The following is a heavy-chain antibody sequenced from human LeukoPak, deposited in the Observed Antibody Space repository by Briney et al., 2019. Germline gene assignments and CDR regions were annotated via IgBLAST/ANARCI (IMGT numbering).Heavy chain of an antibody. J-gene: IGHJ4*02. CDR2: IYYSGST. CDR3: TRDPDRAEDPLDY. V-gene: IGHV4-39*07. Sequence: SETLSLTCTVSGGSISSSSYYWGWIRQPPGKGLEWIGSIYYSGSTYYNPSLKSRVTISVDTSKNQFSLKLSSVTAADTAVYYCTRDPDRAEDPLDYWGQGTLVTVSS. D-gene: IGHD3-22*01. CDR1: GGSISSSSYY.